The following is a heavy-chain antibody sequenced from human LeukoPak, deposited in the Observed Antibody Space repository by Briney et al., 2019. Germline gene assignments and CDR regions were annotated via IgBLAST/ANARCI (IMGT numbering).Heavy chain of an antibody. CDR1: GYSFTSYW. D-gene: IGHD2-15*01. V-gene: IGHV5-51*01. Sequence: GESLKISCKGSGYSFTSYWIGWVRQMPGKGLEWMGIIYPGDSDTRYSPSFQGQVTISADKSISTAYLQWSSLKASDTAMYYCAREDPCSSGGSCGTDYWGQGTLVTVSS. CDR2: IYPGDSDT. CDR3: AREDPCSSGGSCGTDY. J-gene: IGHJ4*02.